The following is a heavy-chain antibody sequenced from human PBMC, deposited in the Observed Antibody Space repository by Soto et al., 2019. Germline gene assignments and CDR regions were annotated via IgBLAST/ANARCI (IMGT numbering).Heavy chain of an antibody. D-gene: IGHD3-10*01. V-gene: IGHV4-39*01. CDR1: GGAIDRSNYY. Sequence: SETLSLTCNVSGGAIDRSNYYWDWLRQPPGKGLEWIGTTYYNGNAYYNPSLRSRVSMSVDTSKNQFSLKLVSVTAADTAVYYCARHFVAVVIKGWGYWGQGTLVTVSS. CDR3: ARHFVAVVIKGWGY. CDR2: TYYNGNA. J-gene: IGHJ4*02.